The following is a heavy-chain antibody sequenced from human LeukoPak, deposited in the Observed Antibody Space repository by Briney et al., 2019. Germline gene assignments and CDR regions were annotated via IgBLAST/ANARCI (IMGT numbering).Heavy chain of an antibody. CDR1: GFTFSSYW. D-gene: IGHD3-10*01. V-gene: IGHV3-74*01. CDR2: INSDGSIR. J-gene: IGHJ4*02. Sequence: SGGSLRLSCAASGFTFSSYWMHWVRQAPGKGLVWVSRINSDGSIRTYVDSVKGRFTISRDNGKNTLYLEMNSLRAEDTAVYYCAKAGLWFGELLFDYWGQGTLVTVSS. CDR3: AKAGLWFGELLFDY.